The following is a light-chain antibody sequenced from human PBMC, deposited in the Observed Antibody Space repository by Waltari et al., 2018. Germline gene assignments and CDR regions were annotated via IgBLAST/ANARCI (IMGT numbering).Light chain of an antibody. CDR2: EVS. Sequence: QSALTQPASVSGSPGQPITISCTGTSSDAGGYNYVSWYQQHPGKAPKLMIYEVSNRPSGVSNRFSGSKSGNTASLTISGLQAEDEADYYCSSYTSSSTLVFGGGTKLTVL. CDR3: SSYTSSSTLV. J-gene: IGLJ2*01. V-gene: IGLV2-14*01. CDR1: SSDAGGYNY.